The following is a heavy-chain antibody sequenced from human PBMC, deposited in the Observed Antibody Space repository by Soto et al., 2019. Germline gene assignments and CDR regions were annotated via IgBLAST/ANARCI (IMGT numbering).Heavy chain of an antibody. D-gene: IGHD3-9*01. Sequence: SVKVSCKASGGTFSSDSFSWVRQAPGQGLEWMGGIIPMFDTPIYAQKFQDRVTITADESTSTAYMQLSSLRSGDTAVYHCARGPDSLTAYYGPFEYWGQGTLVTVSS. CDR2: IIPMFDTP. J-gene: IGHJ4*02. V-gene: IGHV1-69*13. CDR3: ARGPDSLTAYYGPFEY. CDR1: GGTFSSDS.